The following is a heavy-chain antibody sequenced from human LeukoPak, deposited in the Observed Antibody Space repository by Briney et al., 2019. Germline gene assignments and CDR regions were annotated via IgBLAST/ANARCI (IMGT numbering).Heavy chain of an antibody. J-gene: IGHJ4*02. CDR2: IIPIFGTA. CDR3: ARAKRGMTTEYYLDY. D-gene: IGHD4-17*01. Sequence: SVKVSCKASGGTFSSYAISWVRQAPGQGLEWMGGIIPIFGTANYAQKFQGRVTITADESTSTAYMELSSLRSEDTAVYYCARAKRGMTTEYYLDYWGQGTLVTVSS. CDR1: GGTFSSYA. V-gene: IGHV1-69*13.